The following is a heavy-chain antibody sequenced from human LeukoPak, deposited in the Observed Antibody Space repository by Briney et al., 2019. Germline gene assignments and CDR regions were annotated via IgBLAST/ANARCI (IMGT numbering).Heavy chain of an antibody. CDR2: IRYDGSNK. CDR1: GFTFSSYG. V-gene: IGHV3-30*02. CDR3: AEAAGSGLNNFDY. Sequence: GGSLRLSCAASGFTFSSYGMHWVRQAPGKGLEWVAFIRYDGSNKYYADSVKGRFTISRDNSKNTLYLQMNSLRAEDTAVYYCAEAAGSGLNNFDYWGQGTLVTVSS. J-gene: IGHJ4*02. D-gene: IGHD3-10*01.